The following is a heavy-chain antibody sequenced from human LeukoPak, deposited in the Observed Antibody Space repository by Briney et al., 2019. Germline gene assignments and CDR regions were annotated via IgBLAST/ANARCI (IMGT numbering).Heavy chain of an antibody. Sequence: PSETLSLTCTVSGGSISSYYWSWIRQLAGKGLEWIGHIYNSGSTNYNPPLKGRVTMSVATSKNQFSLHLSSVTAADTAVYYCARSAFLVTAPGLYYFDYWGQGTLVAVSS. V-gene: IGHV4-4*07. CDR2: IYNSGST. CDR3: ARSAFLVTAPGLYYFDY. J-gene: IGHJ4*02. D-gene: IGHD6-13*01. CDR1: GGSISSYY.